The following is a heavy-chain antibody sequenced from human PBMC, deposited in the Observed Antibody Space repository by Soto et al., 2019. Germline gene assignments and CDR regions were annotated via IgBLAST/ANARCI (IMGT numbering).Heavy chain of an antibody. CDR1: GGSFSSYY. V-gene: IGHV4-4*07. Sequence: SEILALTCAVSGGSFSSYYLSWIHQPARTRLAWIGRLYPSGSTNYNLSPESRVTMSVDKSTNQFSLKLSYVTAADAAVYYCARAARFREFPFDFWGQGTLGTVS. J-gene: IGHJ4*02. D-gene: IGHD3-10*01. CDR3: ARAARFREFPFDF. CDR2: LYPSGST.